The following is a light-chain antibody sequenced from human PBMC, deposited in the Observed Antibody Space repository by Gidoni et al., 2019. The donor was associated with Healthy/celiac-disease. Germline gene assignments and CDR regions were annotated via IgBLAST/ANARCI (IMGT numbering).Light chain of an antibody. V-gene: IGKV2-28*01. CDR2: LGS. Sequence: DIVMTQSPLSLPVTPGEPASISCRSSQSLLHSNGYNYLDWYLQKPGQSPQLLIYLGSNRASGVPDRFSGSGSGTEFTLKISRVEAEDVGDYYCMQALQTPKTFGQGTKVEIK. CDR3: MQALQTPKT. CDR1: QSLLHSNGYNY. J-gene: IGKJ1*01.